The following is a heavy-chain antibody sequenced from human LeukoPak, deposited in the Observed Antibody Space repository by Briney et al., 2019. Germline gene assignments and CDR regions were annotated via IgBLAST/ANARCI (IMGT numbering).Heavy chain of an antibody. CDR3: AGGSYGMDV. J-gene: IGHJ6*02. CDR2: VSKSDGTT. D-gene: IGHD1-26*01. Sequence: PGGSLRLSCTASGFTFTTYAMSWVRQAPGKGLEWVSSVSKSDGTTYYADSVKGRLTISRDNSKNTLHLQMNGLRAEDTAVYYCAGGSYGMDVWGQGTTVTVSS. CDR1: GFTFTTYA. V-gene: IGHV3-23*01.